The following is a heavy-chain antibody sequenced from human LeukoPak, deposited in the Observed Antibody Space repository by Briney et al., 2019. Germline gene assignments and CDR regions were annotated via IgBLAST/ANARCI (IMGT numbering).Heavy chain of an antibody. CDR3: TRVVLLWRRGYFDY. CDR1: GFTLGDYA. CDR2: IRSKAYGGTT. J-gene: IGHJ4*02. D-gene: IGHD2-2*01. Sequence: GRSLRLSCTASGFTLGDYAMSWVRQAPGKGLEWVGFIRSKAYGGTTEYAASVKGRFTISRDDSKSIAYLQMNSLKTEDTAVYYCTRVVLLWRRGYFDYWGQGTLVTVSS. V-gene: IGHV3-49*04.